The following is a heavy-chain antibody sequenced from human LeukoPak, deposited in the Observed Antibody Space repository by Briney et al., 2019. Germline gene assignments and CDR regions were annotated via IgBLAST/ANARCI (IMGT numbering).Heavy chain of an antibody. Sequence: GGSLRLSCEVSGITLSNYGMSWVRQAPGKGLEWVVGISGSGGGTNYADSVKGRFTISRDNSKDTLYLQMNSLRAEDTAFYFCAKRGVVIRVILVGFHKEAYYFDSWGQGALVTVSS. CDR2: ISGSGGGT. D-gene: IGHD3-22*01. CDR3: AKRGVVIRVILVGFHKEAYYFDS. J-gene: IGHJ4*02. V-gene: IGHV3-23*01. CDR1: GITLSNYG.